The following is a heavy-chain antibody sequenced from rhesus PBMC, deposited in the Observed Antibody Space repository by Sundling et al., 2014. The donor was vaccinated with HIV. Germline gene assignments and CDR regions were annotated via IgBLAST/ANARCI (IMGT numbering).Heavy chain of an antibody. J-gene: IGHJ6*01. CDR3: GTTIVGTVRIYGLQT. D-gene: IGHD5-24*01. V-gene: IGHV4-65*02. CDR2: IYGNSANT. CDR1: GGSITSNNW. Sequence: QVQLQESGPGLVKPSETLSLTCAVSGGSITSNNWWTWIRQPPGKGLEWIGSIYGNSANTYYNPSLKNRVTISKDTSKNQFSLKLRSVTAADTAVYYCGTTIVGTVRIYGLQTWGQGVVVTVSS.